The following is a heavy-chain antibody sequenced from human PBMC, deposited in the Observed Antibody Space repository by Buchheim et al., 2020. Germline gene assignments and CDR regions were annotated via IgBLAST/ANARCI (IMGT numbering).Heavy chain of an antibody. V-gene: IGHV3-11*01. Sequence: VQLVESGGGLVQPGGSLRLSCAASGFTFSDYYMSWIRQAPGKGLEWVSYISSSGSTIYYADSVKGRFTISRDNAKNSLYLQMNSLRAEDTAVYYCARVAHLLGYCSSTSCYAGGWFDPWGQGTL. CDR3: ARVAHLLGYCSSTSCYAGGWFDP. J-gene: IGHJ5*02. D-gene: IGHD2-2*01. CDR2: ISSSGSTI. CDR1: GFTFSDYY.